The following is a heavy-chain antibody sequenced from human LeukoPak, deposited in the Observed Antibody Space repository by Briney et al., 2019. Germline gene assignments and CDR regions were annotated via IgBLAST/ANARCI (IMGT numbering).Heavy chain of an antibody. Sequence: SETLSLTCTVSGGSISSYYWSWIRQPPGKGLEWIGYIYYSGSTNYNPSLKSRVTISVDTSKNQFSLKLSSVTAADTAVYYCARDSSGYYFDYWGQGTLVTVSS. CDR2: IYYSGST. CDR1: GGSISSYY. V-gene: IGHV4-59*12. D-gene: IGHD3-22*01. CDR3: ARDSSGYYFDY. J-gene: IGHJ4*02.